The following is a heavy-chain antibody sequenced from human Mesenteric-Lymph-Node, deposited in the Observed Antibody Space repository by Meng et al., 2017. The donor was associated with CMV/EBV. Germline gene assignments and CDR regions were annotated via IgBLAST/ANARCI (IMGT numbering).Heavy chain of an antibody. V-gene: IGHV3-23*03. CDR1: GFTFSSYA. D-gene: IGHD4-23*01. J-gene: IGHJ3*02. CDR3: ARGGYGGYDAFDM. Sequence: GESLKISCAASGFTFSSYAMSWVRQAPGKGLEWVSVIYSGGSSTYYADSVKGRITISRDNSKNTVYLQMSSLRTEDTAVYYCARGGYGGYDAFDMWGQGTVVTVSS. CDR2: IYSGGSST.